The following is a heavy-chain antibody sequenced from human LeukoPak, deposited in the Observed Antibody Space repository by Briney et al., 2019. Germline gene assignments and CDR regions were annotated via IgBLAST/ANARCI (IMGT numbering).Heavy chain of an antibody. Sequence: GGSLRLSCAASGFTFSTYWMKWVRQAPGKGLEWVASIKEDGSDKYYVDSVKGRFSISRDNAKNSLYLQMNSLRTEDTAVYYCAKGGHFNFDYWGQGTLITVSS. CDR2: IKEDGSDK. J-gene: IGHJ4*02. D-gene: IGHD5-12*01. CDR3: AKGGHFNFDY. V-gene: IGHV3-7*01. CDR1: GFTFSTYW.